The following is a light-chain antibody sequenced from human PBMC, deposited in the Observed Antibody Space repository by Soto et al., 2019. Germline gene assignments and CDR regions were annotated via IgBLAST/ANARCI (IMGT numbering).Light chain of an antibody. CDR2: DNI. CDR3: GTWDSSLSAVV. Sequence: QAVVTQPPSVSAAPGQKVTISCSGSSSNIGNNYVSWYQQLPGTAPQLLIYDNIERPSGIPDRFSGSKSGTSATLGITGLQTGDEADYYCGTWDSSLSAVVFGGGTKVTVL. J-gene: IGLJ2*01. CDR1: SSNIGNNY. V-gene: IGLV1-51*01.